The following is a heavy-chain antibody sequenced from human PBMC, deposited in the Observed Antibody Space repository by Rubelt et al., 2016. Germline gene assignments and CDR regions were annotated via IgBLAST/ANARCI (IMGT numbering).Heavy chain of an antibody. J-gene: IGHJ6*02. V-gene: IGHV4-38-2*02. CDR1: GYSISSGYY. D-gene: IGHD4-17*01. Sequence: QVQLQESGPGLVKPSETLSLTCTVSGYSISSGYYWGWIRQPPGKGLEWIGSIYYSGSTYYNPSLKSRVTISVDTSKNRFSRKLSAVTAAETAVYYGARRYGAEGKVYYYYYGMDVWGQGTTVTVSS. CDR2: IYYSGST. CDR3: ARRYGAEGKVYYYYYGMDV.